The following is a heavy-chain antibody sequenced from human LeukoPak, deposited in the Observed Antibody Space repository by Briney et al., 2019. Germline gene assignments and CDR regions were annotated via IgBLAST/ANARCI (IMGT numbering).Heavy chain of an antibody. Sequence: ASVKVSCKVSGYSLIEVAMHWVRQAPGKGLEWVGSFDPEDGEDGETHYAQKFQGRVTMTEDASTDTAYMELTSLSSEDTALYYCAMTDRYAGRPFDYWSQGTLVTVSS. CDR1: GYSLIEVA. J-gene: IGHJ4*02. CDR2: FDPEDGEDGET. D-gene: IGHD3-9*01. CDR3: AMTDRYAGRPFDY. V-gene: IGHV1-24*01.